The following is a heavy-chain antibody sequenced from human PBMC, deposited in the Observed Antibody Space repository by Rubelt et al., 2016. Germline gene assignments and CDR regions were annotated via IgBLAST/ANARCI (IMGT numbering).Heavy chain of an antibody. V-gene: IGHV1-3*01. D-gene: IGHD5-18*01. Sequence: QVQLVQSGAEVKKPGASVKVSCKASGYTFTSYAMHWVRQAPGQRLEWMGWINAGNGNTKYSQKLQGGVTITRDTSASTAYMELSSLRSEDTAVYYCARSKDTAMVTDADWYFDLWGRGTLVTVSS. J-gene: IGHJ2*01. CDR1: GYTFTSYA. CDR2: INAGNGNT. CDR3: ARSKDTAMVTDADWYFDL.